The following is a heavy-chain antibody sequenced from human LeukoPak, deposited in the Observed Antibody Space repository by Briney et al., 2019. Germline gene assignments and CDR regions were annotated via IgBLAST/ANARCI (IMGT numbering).Heavy chain of an antibody. J-gene: IGHJ4*02. CDR3: ARGVDYGGNGPFDY. D-gene: IGHD4-23*01. CDR2: IRGSGAST. Sequence: GGSLRLSCAASGFTFSSYAMSWVRQAPGKGLEWVSGIRGSGASTNYTDSVKGRFTISRDNSKNTLYLHMNTLRAEDTAVYYCARGVDYGGNGPFDYWGQGTLVTVSS. V-gene: IGHV3-23*01. CDR1: GFTFSSYA.